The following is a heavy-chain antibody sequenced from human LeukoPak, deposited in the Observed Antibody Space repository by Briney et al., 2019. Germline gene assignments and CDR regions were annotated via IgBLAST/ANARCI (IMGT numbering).Heavy chain of an antibody. CDR2: INSDGSST. CDR1: GFTFSSYW. J-gene: IGHJ4*02. V-gene: IGHV3-74*01. CDR3: ASDPDVYYYDSSGSNT. D-gene: IGHD3-22*01. Sequence: GGSLRLSCAASGFTFSSYWMHWVRQAPGKGLVWVSRINSDGSSTRYADSVKGRFTISRDNAKNTLYLQMNSLRAEDTAVYYCASDPDVYYYDSSGSNTWGQGTLVTVSS.